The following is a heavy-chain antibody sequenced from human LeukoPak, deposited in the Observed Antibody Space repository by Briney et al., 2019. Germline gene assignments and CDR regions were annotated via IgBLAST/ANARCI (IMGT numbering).Heavy chain of an antibody. J-gene: IGHJ4*02. CDR2: IYYSGST. CDR3: AREVAAGSHKGFDY. CDR1: GGSISSGDYY. Sequence: SQTLSLTCTVSGGSISSGDYYWSWIRQPPGKGLEWIGYIYYSGSTYYNPSLKSRVTISVDTSKNQFSLNVNSVTAADTAIYYCAREVAAGSHKGFDYWGQGTLVTVSS. V-gene: IGHV4-30-4*01. D-gene: IGHD6-19*01.